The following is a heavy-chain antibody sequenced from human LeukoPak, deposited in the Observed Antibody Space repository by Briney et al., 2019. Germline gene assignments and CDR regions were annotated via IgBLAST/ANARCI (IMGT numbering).Heavy chain of an antibody. J-gene: IGHJ4*02. CDR3: ARDLRGWNDGFDY. V-gene: IGHV4-34*01. Sequence: PSETLSLTCAVYGGSFSGYYWTWIRQPPGKGLEWIGEVNHSGSTNYNPSLKSRVAMSAYTSKNQFSLKLSSVTAADTAVYYCARDLRGWNDGFDYWGQGTLVTVSS. D-gene: IGHD1-1*01. CDR1: GGSFSGYY. CDR2: VNHSGST.